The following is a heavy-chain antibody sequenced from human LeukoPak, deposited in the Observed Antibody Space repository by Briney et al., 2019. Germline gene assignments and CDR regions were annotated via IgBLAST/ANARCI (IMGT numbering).Heavy chain of an antibody. Sequence: PSQTLSLTCTVSGGSISSGSYYWSWIRQPAGKGLEWIGRIYTSGSTNYNPSLKSPVTISVDTSKNQFSLKLSSVTAADTAVYYCARTMVRGVQWFDPWGQGTLVTVSS. CDR1: GGSISSGSYY. D-gene: IGHD3-10*01. CDR3: ARTMVRGVQWFDP. J-gene: IGHJ5*02. V-gene: IGHV4-61*02. CDR2: IYTSGST.